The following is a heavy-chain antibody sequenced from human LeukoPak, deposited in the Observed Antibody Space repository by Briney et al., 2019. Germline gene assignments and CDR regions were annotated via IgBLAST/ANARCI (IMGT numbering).Heavy chain of an antibody. CDR2: IYYSGST. J-gene: IGHJ3*02. CDR1: GGSISSYY. Sequence: SKTLSLTCTVSGGSISSYYWSWIRQPPGKGLEWIGYIYYSGSTNYNPSLKSRVTISVDTSKNQFSLKLSSVTAADTAVYYCARGMLFRAFDIWGQGTMVTVSS. D-gene: IGHD2-21*01. V-gene: IGHV4-59*01. CDR3: ARGMLFRAFDI.